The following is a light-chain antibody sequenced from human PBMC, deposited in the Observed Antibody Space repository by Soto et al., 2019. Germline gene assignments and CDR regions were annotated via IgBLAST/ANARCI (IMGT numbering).Light chain of an antibody. Sequence: QSVLTQPPSVSAAPGQKVTISCSGSSSNIGNNYVSWYQQLPGTAPKLLIYENNKRPSGIPDRFSGSKSGTSATLGITGLQTGDEADYYCGTWDSSRYAFGTGTKVTVL. V-gene: IGLV1-51*02. CDR2: ENN. CDR1: SSNIGNNY. CDR3: GTWDSSRYA. J-gene: IGLJ1*01.